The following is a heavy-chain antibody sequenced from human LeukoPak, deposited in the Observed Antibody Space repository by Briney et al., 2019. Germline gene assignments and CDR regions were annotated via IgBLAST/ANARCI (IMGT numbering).Heavy chain of an antibody. CDR2: ISGSGGST. Sequence: GGSLRLSCAASGFTFSSYAMSWVRQAPGKGLEWVSAISGSGGSTYYADSVKGRFTISRDNSKNTLYLRMNSLRAEDTAVYYCAKQGGMTTVTTGAFDYWGQGTLVTVSS. D-gene: IGHD4-17*01. CDR1: GFTFSSYA. J-gene: IGHJ4*02. V-gene: IGHV3-23*01. CDR3: AKQGGMTTVTTGAFDY.